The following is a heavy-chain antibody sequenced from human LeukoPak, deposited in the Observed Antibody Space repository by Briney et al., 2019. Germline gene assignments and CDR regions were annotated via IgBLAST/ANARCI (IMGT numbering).Heavy chain of an antibody. Sequence: NPSETLSLTCTVSGGSISNYYWSWIRQPPGKGLEWIGYIYYSGSTNYNPSLKSRVTISVDTSKNQFSLKLSSVTAADTAVYYCARARGWFDPWGRGTLVTVSS. CDR3: ARARGWFDP. J-gene: IGHJ5*02. V-gene: IGHV4-59*01. CDR1: GGSISNYY. CDR2: IYYSGST.